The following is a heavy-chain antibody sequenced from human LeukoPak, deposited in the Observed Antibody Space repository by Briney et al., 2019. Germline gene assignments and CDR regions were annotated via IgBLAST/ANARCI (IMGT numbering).Heavy chain of an antibody. D-gene: IGHD5-18*01. CDR2: INHSGST. Sequence: PSETLSLTCAVYGGSFSGYYWSWIRQPPGKGLEWIGEINHSGSTNYNPSLKSRVTIPVDTSKNQFSLKLSSVTAADTAVYYCARGRLDRGYSYGYGPILDYWGQGTLVTVSS. V-gene: IGHV4-34*01. J-gene: IGHJ4*02. CDR3: ARGRLDRGYSYGYGPILDY. CDR1: GGSFSGYY.